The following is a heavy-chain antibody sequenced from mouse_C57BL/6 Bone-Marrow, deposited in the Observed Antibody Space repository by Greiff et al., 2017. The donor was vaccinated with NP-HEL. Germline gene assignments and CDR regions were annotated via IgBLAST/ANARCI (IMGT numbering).Heavy chain of an antibody. D-gene: IGHD2-5*01. V-gene: IGHV7-1*01. CDR3: ARGSNYWGMDY. J-gene: IGHJ4*01. Sequence: EVKVVDSGGGLVKSGRSLRLSCATSGFTFSDFYMEWVRQAPGKGLEWIAASRNKANDYTTEYSASVKGRFIVSRDTSVSILYLQMNTLRAEDTAIYYCARGSNYWGMDYWGQGTSVTVSS. CDR1: GFTFSDFY. CDR2: SRNKANDYTT.